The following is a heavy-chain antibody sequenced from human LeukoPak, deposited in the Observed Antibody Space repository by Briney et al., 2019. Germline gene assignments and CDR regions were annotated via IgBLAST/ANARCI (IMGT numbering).Heavy chain of an antibody. CDR2: VSNDGSTK. V-gene: IGHV3-30*18. D-gene: IGHD5-18*01. J-gene: IGHJ4*02. CDR3: AKDEGNTALFTHYFDY. Sequence: GGSLRLSRAASGFSFSSYGMHWVRQAPGKGLEWVAIVSNDGSTKYYADSVKGRFTISRDNSKNTLYLQMDSLRAEDSAVYYCAKDEGNTALFTHYFDYWGQGTLVTVSS. CDR1: GFSFSSYG.